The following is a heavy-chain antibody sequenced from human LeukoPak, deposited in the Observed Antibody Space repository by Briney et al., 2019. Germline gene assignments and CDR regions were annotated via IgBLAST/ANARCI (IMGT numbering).Heavy chain of an antibody. Sequence: GGSLRLSCAASGFTFSSYGMHWVRQAPGKGLEWVAVISYDGSNKYYADSVKGRFTISRDNSKNTLYLQMNSLRAEDTAVYYCAKEPYYYDSTTRWTFDIWGQGTMVTVSS. CDR1: GFTFSSYG. D-gene: IGHD3-22*01. J-gene: IGHJ3*02. CDR2: ISYDGSNK. CDR3: AKEPYYYDSTTRWTFDI. V-gene: IGHV3-30*18.